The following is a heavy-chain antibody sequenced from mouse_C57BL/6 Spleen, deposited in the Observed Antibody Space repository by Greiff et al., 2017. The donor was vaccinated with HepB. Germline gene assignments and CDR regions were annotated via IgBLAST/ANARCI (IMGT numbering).Heavy chain of an antibody. CDR3: TNGYYPNYYAMDY. J-gene: IGHJ4*01. CDR2: ISSGSSTI. D-gene: IGHD2-3*01. CDR1: GFTFSDYG. V-gene: IGHV5-17*01. Sequence: EVQGVESGGGLVKPGGSLKLSCAASGFTFSDYGMHWVRQAPEKGLEWVAYISSGSSTIYYADTVKGRFTISRDNAKNTLFLQMTSLRSEDTAMYYCTNGYYPNYYAMDYWGQGTSVTVSS.